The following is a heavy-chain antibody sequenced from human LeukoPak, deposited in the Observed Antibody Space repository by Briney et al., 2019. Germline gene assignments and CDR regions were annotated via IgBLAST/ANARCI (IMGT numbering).Heavy chain of an antibody. J-gene: IGHJ4*02. D-gene: IGHD6-19*01. V-gene: IGHV4-59*01. CDR3: ARAIWGSGWSSGGYYFDY. CDR2: IYYSGST. Sequence: SETLSLTCAVYGGSFSGYYWSWIRQPPGKGLEWIGYIYYSGSTNYNPSLKSRVTISVDTSKNQFSLKLSSVTAADTAVYYCARAIWGSGWSSGGYYFDYWGQGTLVTVSS. CDR1: GGSFSGYY.